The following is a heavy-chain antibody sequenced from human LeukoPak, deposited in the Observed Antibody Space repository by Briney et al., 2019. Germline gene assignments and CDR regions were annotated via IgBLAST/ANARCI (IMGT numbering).Heavy chain of an antibody. V-gene: IGHV3-23*01. J-gene: IGHJ6*02. CDR3: AKDDLRPKGSMDV. CDR1: GFTFSSFA. CDR2: ISGSGGST. Sequence: AGGSLRLSCAASGFTFSSFAMSWVRQAPGKGLEWVSAISGSGGSTYYADSVKGRFTISRDNSKNTLYLQMNSLRAEDTAVYYCAKDDLRPKGSMDVWGQGTTVTVSS.